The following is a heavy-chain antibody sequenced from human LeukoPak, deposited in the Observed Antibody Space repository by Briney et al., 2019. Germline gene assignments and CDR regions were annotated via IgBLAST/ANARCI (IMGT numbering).Heavy chain of an antibody. Sequence: SETLSLTCTVSGGSISSSSYYWGWIRQPPGKRLEWIGSIYYRGSTYYNPSLKSRVTISVDTSKNQFSLRLTSVTAADTAVYYCATDQVFYGDSRGYWGQGTLVTVSS. CDR3: ATDQVFYGDSRGY. CDR1: GGSISSSSYY. V-gene: IGHV4-39*01. D-gene: IGHD4-17*01. CDR2: IYYRGST. J-gene: IGHJ4*02.